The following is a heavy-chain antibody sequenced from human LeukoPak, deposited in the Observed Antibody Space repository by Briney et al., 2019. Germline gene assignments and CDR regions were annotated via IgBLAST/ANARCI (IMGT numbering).Heavy chain of an antibody. D-gene: IGHD2-2*02. J-gene: IGHJ4*02. CDR3: AKDKYCSSTSCYTEGAFDY. Sequence: GGSLRLSCAASGFTFYDYAMHCVRQAPGKGLEWLSGISWNSGSIGYADSVKGRFTISRDNAKNSLYLQTNSLRAEDTALYYCAKDKYCSSTSCYTEGAFDYWGQGTLVTVSS. CDR2: ISWNSGSI. CDR1: GFTFYDYA. V-gene: IGHV3-9*01.